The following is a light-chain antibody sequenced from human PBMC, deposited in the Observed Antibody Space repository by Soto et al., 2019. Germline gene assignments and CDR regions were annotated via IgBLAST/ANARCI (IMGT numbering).Light chain of an antibody. J-gene: IGLJ1*01. Sequence: QSVLTQPASVSGSPGQSITISCTGTSSDVGGYNYVSWYQQYPGKAPKLMIYDINNRPSGVSSRFSGSKSGNTASLTISGLQAEDEADYYCGSYSAINAAVFGTGTNVTVL. CDR2: DIN. V-gene: IGLV2-14*03. CDR1: SSDVGGYNY. CDR3: GSYSAINAAV.